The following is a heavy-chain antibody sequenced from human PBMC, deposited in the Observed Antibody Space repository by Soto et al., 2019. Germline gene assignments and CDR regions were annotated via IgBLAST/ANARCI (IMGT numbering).Heavy chain of an antibody. CDR1: GGSISSFY. CDR2: IYYAGNT. V-gene: IGHV4-59*01. J-gene: IGHJ4*02. D-gene: IGHD6-19*01. Sequence: SETLSLTCTVSGGSISSFYWSWIRQLPGEGLEWIGYIYYAGNTKYNPSLQSRVAMSVDTSNNQFSLKLNSVTAADTAVYYCAREGTTGWYYWGQGALVTVSS. CDR3: AREGTTGWYY.